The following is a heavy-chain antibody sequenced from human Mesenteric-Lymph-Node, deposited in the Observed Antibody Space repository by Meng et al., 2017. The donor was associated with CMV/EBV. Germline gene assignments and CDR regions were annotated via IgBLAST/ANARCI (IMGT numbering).Heavy chain of an antibody. V-gene: IGHV1-8*02. J-gene: IGHJ4*02. CDR2: VNAKRGNT. CDR1: TTSD. D-gene: IGHD2-8*01. CDR3: ARDLLNGYCTTNNCDLLGY. Sequence: TTSDIHRERKDTGQRLEWMGRVNAKRGNTDYAQKSQGRVTMTRNTSVSKTYMGMGSLRSEDTTIYYCARDLLNGYCTTNNCDLLGYWGQGTLVTVSS.